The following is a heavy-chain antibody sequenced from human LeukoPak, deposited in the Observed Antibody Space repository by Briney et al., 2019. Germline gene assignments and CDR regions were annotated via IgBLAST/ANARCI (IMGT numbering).Heavy chain of an antibody. Sequence: GGSLRLSCVVYGFSFSSFEMNWVRQAPGKGLEWVSYISSSFAIRYADSVKGRFTISRDHARDSLYLEMNSLRVEDTAVYYCARSLSGYNTDPFFEQWGQGALVTVS. CDR3: ARSLSGYNTDPFFEQ. J-gene: IGHJ4*02. D-gene: IGHD5-12*01. V-gene: IGHV3-48*03. CDR2: ISSSFAI. CDR1: GFSFSSFE.